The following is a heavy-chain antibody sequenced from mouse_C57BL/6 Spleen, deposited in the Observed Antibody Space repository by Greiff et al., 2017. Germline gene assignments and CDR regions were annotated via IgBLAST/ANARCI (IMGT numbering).Heavy chain of an antibody. J-gene: IGHJ4*01. CDR2: IRYDGSN. CDR3: AREWALYAMDD. CDR1: GYTFTSGYY. V-gene: IGHV3-6*01. D-gene: IGHD3-1*01. Sequence: EVKLMESGPGLVKPSPSLSLTCSVTGYTFTSGYYWNWIRKFPGKKLECMCCIRYDGSNNYNPTLKNRISITRDTSKNHFFLKLNSVTTEDSATYSCAREWALYAMDDWGQGTTVTVSS.